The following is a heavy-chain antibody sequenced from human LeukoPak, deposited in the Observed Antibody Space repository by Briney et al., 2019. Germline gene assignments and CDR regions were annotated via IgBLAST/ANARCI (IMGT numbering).Heavy chain of an antibody. CDR1: GYTFTGYY. V-gene: IGHV1-2*02. D-gene: IGHD2-15*01. CDR2: INPNSGGA. CDR3: ARGEPSRIFGNQGDAFDI. J-gene: IGHJ3*02. Sequence: GASVKVSCKASGYTFTGYYMHWVRQAPGQGLEWMGWINPNSGGANYAQKFQGRVTMTRDTSISTAYMELSRLRSDDTAVYYCARGEPSRIFGNQGDAFDIWGQGTMVTVSS.